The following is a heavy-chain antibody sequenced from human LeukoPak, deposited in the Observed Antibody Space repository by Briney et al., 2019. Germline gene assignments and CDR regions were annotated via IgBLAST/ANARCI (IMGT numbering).Heavy chain of an antibody. CDR1: GFTFSSYG. D-gene: IGHD2-8*01. CDR2: IRFDGSNK. J-gene: IGHJ6*03. Sequence: GGSLRLSCAASGFTFSSYGMHWVRQAPGKGLEWVAFIRFDGSNKYYADSVKGRFTISRDNSKNTLYLQMNSLRAEDTAVYYCAKDLSDIVLMVYGLVYCYYYMDVWGKGTTVTVTS. CDR3: AKDLSDIVLMVYGLVYCYYYMDV. V-gene: IGHV3-30*02.